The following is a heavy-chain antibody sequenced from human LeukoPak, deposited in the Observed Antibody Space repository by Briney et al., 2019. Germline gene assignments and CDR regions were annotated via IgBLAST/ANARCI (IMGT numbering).Heavy chain of an antibody. D-gene: IGHD3-10*01. CDR2: IIPIFGTA. J-gene: IGHJ5*02. CDR3: ARAGSLSVPAYNWFDP. V-gene: IGHV1-69*05. CDR1: GGTFSSYA. Sequence: SVKVSCKASGGTFSSYAISWVRQAPGQGPEWMGGIIPIFGTANYAQKFQGRVTITTDESTSTAYMELSSLRSEDTAVYYCARAGSLSVPAYNWFDPWGQGTLVTVSS.